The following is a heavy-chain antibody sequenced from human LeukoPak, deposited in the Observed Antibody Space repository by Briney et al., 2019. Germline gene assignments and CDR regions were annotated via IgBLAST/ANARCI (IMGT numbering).Heavy chain of an antibody. D-gene: IGHD2-2*01. CDR2: INPNSGGT. J-gene: IGHJ4*02. CDR1: GYTFTAYY. CDR3: ARDGGSTSCIFDY. V-gene: IGHV1-2*04. Sequence: AASVKVSCKASGYTFTAYYMHWVRQAPGQGLEWMGWINPNSGGTNYAQKFQGWVTMTRDTSISTAYMELSRLRSDDTAVYYCARDGGSTSCIFDYWGQGTLVTVSS.